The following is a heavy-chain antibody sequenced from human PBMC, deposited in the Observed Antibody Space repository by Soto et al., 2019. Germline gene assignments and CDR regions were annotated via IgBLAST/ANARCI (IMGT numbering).Heavy chain of an antibody. CDR1: GFSLSTSGMC. Sequence: SGPTLVNPTQTLTLTCTFSGFSLSTSGMCVSWIRQPPGKALEWLALIDWDDDKYYSTSLKTRLTISKDTSKNQVVLTMTNMDPVDTATYYCARIQRRRYYYDSSGPTEEFDYWGQGTLVTVSS. CDR3: ARIQRRRYYYDSSGPTEEFDY. CDR2: IDWDDDK. V-gene: IGHV2-70*01. J-gene: IGHJ4*02. D-gene: IGHD3-22*01.